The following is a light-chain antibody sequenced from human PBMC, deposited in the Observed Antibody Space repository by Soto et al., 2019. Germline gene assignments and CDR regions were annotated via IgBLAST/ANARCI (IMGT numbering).Light chain of an antibody. CDR3: SSYTSSSISSYV. CDR2: DVS. CDR1: SSDVGGYNY. V-gene: IGLV2-14*01. Sequence: QSVLTQPASVSGSPGQSITISCTGTSSDVGGYNYVSWYQQHPGKAPKLMIYDVSNRPSGVSNRFSGSKSGNTASLTISGLQAEDEADYYCSSYTSSSISSYVFGTGTKVTVL. J-gene: IGLJ1*01.